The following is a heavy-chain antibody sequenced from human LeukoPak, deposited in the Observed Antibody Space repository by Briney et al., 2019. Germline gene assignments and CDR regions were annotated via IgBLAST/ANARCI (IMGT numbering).Heavy chain of an antibody. CDR1: GGSFSGYY. V-gene: IGHV4-34*01. J-gene: IGHJ6*02. CDR2: INHSGST. CDR3: ANSYYYGSGSYYTGSYYYGMDV. D-gene: IGHD3-10*01. Sequence: KPSETLSLTCAVYGGSFSGYYWSWIRQPPGKGLEWIGEINHSGSTNYNPSLKSRVTISVDTSKNQFSLKLSSVTAADTAVYYCANSYYYGSGSYYTGSYYYGMDVWGQGTTVTVSS.